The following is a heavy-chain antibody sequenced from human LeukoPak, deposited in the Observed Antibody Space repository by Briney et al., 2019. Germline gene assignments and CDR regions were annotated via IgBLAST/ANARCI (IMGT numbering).Heavy chain of an antibody. Sequence: GASPKIFSRASGYIFTNYRNGWVRQKPGKSLEGMRGNFPGSSRTNYNPSLQGQVTISVDKSIRAASLQWDTLKAADTAMYYCARLDEGFYYDDTGFNFWRQGTLVSVSS. V-gene: IGHV5-51*01. CDR3: ARLDEGFYYDDTGFNF. J-gene: IGHJ4*02. D-gene: IGHD3-22*01. CDR2: NFPGSSRT. CDR1: GYIFTNYR.